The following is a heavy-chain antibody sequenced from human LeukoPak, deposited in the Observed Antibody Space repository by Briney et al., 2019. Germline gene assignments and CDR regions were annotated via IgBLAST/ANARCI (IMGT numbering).Heavy chain of an antibody. Sequence: SETLSLTCTVSGGSISSYYWSWIRQPPGKGLEWIGYIYYSGSTNYNPSLKSRVTISVDTSKNQFSLKLSSVTAADTAVYYCARHRIAAAGAVYWYFDLWGRGTLVTVSS. V-gene: IGHV4-59*08. CDR1: GGSISSYY. D-gene: IGHD6-13*01. CDR3: ARHRIAAAGAVYWYFDL. J-gene: IGHJ2*01. CDR2: IYYSGST.